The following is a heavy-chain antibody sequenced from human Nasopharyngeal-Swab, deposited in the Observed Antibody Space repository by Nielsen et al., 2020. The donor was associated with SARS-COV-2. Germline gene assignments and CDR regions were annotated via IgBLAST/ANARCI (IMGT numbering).Heavy chain of an antibody. D-gene: IGHD5-12*01. J-gene: IGHJ4*02. V-gene: IGHV1-69*13. CDR1: GGTFSGYA. CDR2: IIPIFGTA. CDR3: ARPRYGGYEISPPNY. Sequence: SVKVSCKASGGTFSGYAITWVRQAPGQGLEWTGGIIPIFGTANYAQKFQGRVTITADESTSTAYMELSSLRSEDTAVYYCARPRYGGYEISPPNYWGQGTLVTVSS.